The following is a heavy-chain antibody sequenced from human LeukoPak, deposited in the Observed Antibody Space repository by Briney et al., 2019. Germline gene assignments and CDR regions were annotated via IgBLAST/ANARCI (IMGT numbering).Heavy chain of an antibody. D-gene: IGHD5-12*01. J-gene: IGHJ6*03. CDR3: ARTYSGYDYVLYYYYYMDV. CDR1: GYSISSGCY. V-gene: IGHV4-61*01. Sequence: SETLSLTCTVSGYSISSGCYWGWIRQPPGKGLEWIGYIYYSGSTNYNPSLKSRVTISVDTSKNQFSLKLSSVTAADTAVYYCARTYSGYDYVLYYYYYMDVWGKGTTVTVSS. CDR2: IYYSGST.